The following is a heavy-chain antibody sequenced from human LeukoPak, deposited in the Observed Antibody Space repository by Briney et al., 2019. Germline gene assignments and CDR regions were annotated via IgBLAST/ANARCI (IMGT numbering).Heavy chain of an antibody. CDR2: IKQDGSEK. Sequence: GGSLRLSCAASGFTFSNFWMSWVRQAPGKGLEWVANIKQDGSEKYYVDSVKGRFTISRDNAKSSLYLQMNSLRAEDTAVYYCARDYGGNYESGGAFDYWGQGTLVTVSS. D-gene: IGHD4-23*01. J-gene: IGHJ4*02. CDR3: ARDYGGNYESGGAFDY. CDR1: GFTFSNFW. V-gene: IGHV3-7*01.